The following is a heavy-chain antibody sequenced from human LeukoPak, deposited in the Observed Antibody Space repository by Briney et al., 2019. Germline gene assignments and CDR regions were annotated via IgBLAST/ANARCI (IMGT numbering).Heavy chain of an antibody. V-gene: IGHV5-51*01. CDR1: GYSFTSYW. J-gene: IGHJ4*02. CDR2: IYPGDSDT. D-gene: IGHD3-22*01. CDR3: ARLPTSIHYHDSSGYYPGYFDY. Sequence: GESLKISCKGSGYSFTSYWIGWVRQMPGKGLEWMGIIYPGDSDTRYSPSFQGQVTISADKSISTAYLQWSSLKASDTAMYYCARLPTSIHYHDSSGYYPGYFDYWGQGTLVTVSS.